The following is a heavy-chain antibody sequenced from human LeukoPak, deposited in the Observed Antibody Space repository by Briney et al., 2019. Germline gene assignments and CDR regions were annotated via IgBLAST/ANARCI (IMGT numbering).Heavy chain of an antibody. CDR2: ISGSGGYI. CDR1: GFTFSSYA. D-gene: IGHD2-2*01. V-gene: IGHV3-21*01. J-gene: IGHJ4*02. CDR3: AREGPVNDY. Sequence: PGGSLRLSCAASGFTFSSYAMSWVRQAPGKGLEWVSGISGSGGYIYYADSVKGRFTISRDNAKNSLYLQMNSLRAEDTAVYYCAREGPVNDYWGQGTLVTVSS.